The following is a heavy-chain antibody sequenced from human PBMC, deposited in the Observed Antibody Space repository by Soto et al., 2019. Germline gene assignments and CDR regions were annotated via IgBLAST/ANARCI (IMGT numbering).Heavy chain of an antibody. D-gene: IGHD4-17*01. CDR2: ISGSGGYT. Sequence: EVQLLESVGGSVQPGGSLRLSCAASGFAFSNFAMTWVRQAPGKGLEWVSTISGSGGYTYYGDSVKGRFTISRDDSKNTLYLQMNSLTSQDTAVYYCAKGTALTPHHDAFHIWGQGTMVTVSS. J-gene: IGHJ3*02. CDR1: GFAFSNFA. CDR3: AKGTALTPHHDAFHI. V-gene: IGHV3-23*01.